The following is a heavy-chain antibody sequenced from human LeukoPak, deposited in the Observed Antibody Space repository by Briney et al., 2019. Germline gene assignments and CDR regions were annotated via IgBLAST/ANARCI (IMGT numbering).Heavy chain of an antibody. CDR2: IYHSGST. Sequence: SETLSLTCAVYGGSFSGYYWSWIRQPPGKGLEWIGYIYHSGSTYYNPSLKSRVTISVDRSKNQFSLKLSSVTAADTAVYYCARAGYDGGSFLDYWGQGTLVTVSS. V-gene: IGHV4-30-2*01. CDR1: GGSFSGYY. D-gene: IGHD4-23*01. J-gene: IGHJ4*02. CDR3: ARAGYDGGSFLDY.